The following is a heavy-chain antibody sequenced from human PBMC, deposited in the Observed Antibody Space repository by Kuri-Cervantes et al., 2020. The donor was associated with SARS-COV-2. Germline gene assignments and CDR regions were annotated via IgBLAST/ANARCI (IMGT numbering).Heavy chain of an antibody. Sequence: LSLTCAASGFTFSSYAMHWARQAPGKGLEWVAVISYDGSNKYYADSVKGRFTISRDNSKNTLYLQMNSLRAEDTAVYYCVTMILNTFDYWGQGTLVTVSS. D-gene: IGHD3-22*01. V-gene: IGHV3-30-3*01. CDR3: VTMILNTFDY. CDR1: GFTFSSYA. CDR2: ISYDGSNK. J-gene: IGHJ4*02.